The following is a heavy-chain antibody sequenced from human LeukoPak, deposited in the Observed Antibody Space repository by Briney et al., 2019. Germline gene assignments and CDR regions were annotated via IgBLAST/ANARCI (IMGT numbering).Heavy chain of an antibody. V-gene: IGHV4-39*01. Sequence: SETLSLTCTVSGGSISSSSYYWGWIRQPPGKGLEWIGSIYYSGSTYYNPSLKSRVTISVDTSKNQFSLKLSSVTAADTAVYYCARTGITIFGVVIVRSYNWFDPWGQGTLVTVSS. CDR1: GGSISSSSYY. D-gene: IGHD3-3*01. J-gene: IGHJ5*02. CDR2: IYYSGST. CDR3: ARTGITIFGVVIVRSYNWFDP.